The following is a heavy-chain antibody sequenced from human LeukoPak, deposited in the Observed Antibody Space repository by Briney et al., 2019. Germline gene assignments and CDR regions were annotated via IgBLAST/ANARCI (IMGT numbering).Heavy chain of an antibody. CDR1: GYTFTGYY. CDR2: INPNSGGT. V-gene: IGHV1-2*02. J-gene: IGHJ6*03. Sequence: VASVKVSCKASGYTFTGYYMHWVRQAPGQGLEGMGWINPNSGGTNYAQKFQGRVTMTRDTSISTAYMELSRLRSDDTAVYYCARDPARTYGSTYYYYYMDVWGKGTTVTVSS. CDR3: ARDPARTYGSTYYYYYMDV. D-gene: IGHD3-10*01.